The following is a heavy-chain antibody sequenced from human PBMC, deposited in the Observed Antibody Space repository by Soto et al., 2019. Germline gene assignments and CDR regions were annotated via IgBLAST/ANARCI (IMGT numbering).Heavy chain of an antibody. Sequence: EVQLVESGGGLIQPGGSLRLSCAVSGFTVSYNYMNWVRQAPGKGLEWVSVIYRGGDTFYADSVKGRFTISRDNSKNTLELQMNSLRAEDTDVYYCARGMYGSGSYYIGDAFEMLGQGPMVTVSS. CDR1: GFTVSYNY. V-gene: IGHV3-53*01. CDR3: ARGMYGSGSYYIGDAFEM. CDR2: IYRGGDT. D-gene: IGHD3-10*01. J-gene: IGHJ3*02.